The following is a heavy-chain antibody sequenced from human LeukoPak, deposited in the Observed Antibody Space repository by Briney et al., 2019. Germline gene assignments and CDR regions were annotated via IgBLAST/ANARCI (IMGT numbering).Heavy chain of an antibody. Sequence: ASVTVSCKASGYTFTGYYMHWVRQAPGQGLEWMGLINPNSGGTNYAQKFQGRVTMTRATFISTDYMELSSLRSDDTAVYYCARGEREWELLPSEYFQHWGQGTLVTVSS. CDR1: GYTFTGYY. J-gene: IGHJ1*01. D-gene: IGHD1-26*01. CDR3: ARGEREWELLPSEYFQH. V-gene: IGHV1-2*02. CDR2: INPNSGGT.